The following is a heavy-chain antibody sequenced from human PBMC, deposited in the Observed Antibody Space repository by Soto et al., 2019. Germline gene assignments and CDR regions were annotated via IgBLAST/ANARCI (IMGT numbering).Heavy chain of an antibody. J-gene: IGHJ6*02. V-gene: IGHV1-18*04. Sequence: ASVKVSCKASGYTFTSYGISWVRQAPGQGLEWMGWISAYNGNTNYAQKLQGRVTMTTDTSTSTAYMELRSLRSDDTAVYYCARERGPYYDILTGPYYYDYGMDVWGQGTTVTVSS. CDR3: ARERGPYYDILTGPYYYDYGMDV. D-gene: IGHD3-9*01. CDR1: GYTFTSYG. CDR2: ISAYNGNT.